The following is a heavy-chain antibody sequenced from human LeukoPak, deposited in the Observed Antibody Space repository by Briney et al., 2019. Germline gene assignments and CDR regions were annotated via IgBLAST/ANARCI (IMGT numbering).Heavy chain of an antibody. J-gene: IGHJ6*03. CDR2: IYISGSGST. CDR1: GGSISSYY. V-gene: IGHV4-4*07. Sequence: ASEALSLTCTVSGGSISSYYWSWIRQPAGKGLEWIGRIYISGSGSTNYNPSLKSRVTMSVDTSKNQFSLKLSSVTAADTAVYYCARDKRVAVAGTYIYYYYMDVWGNGTTVTISS. D-gene: IGHD6-19*01. CDR3: ARDKRVAVAGTYIYYYYMDV.